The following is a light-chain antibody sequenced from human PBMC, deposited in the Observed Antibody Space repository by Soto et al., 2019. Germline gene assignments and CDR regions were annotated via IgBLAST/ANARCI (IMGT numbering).Light chain of an antibody. CDR1: SSDVGTYNR. CDR3: TSYRSGNTLV. CDR2: VVS. Sequence: QSALTQPPSVSGSPGQSVTISCSGTSSDVGTYNRVSWYQQPPGTAPKLIIYVVSYRPSGVPDRFSGSKSGNAASLTISGLQAEDEADYYCTSYRSGNTLVFGGGTKLTVL. J-gene: IGLJ3*02. V-gene: IGLV2-18*02.